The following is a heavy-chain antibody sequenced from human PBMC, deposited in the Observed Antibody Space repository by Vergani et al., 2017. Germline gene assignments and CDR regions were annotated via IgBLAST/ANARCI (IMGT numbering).Heavy chain of an antibody. Sequence: EVQLLESGGGLVQPGGSLTLSSPPSSFTFSPSSLPWVRQAPGKGLEWVSGISVRGGSTYYSDSVKGRVTISRDNSTNTRYLQMNSLRAEDTAVYYCAKGPIAAAGSAEYFQHWGQGTLGTVYS. V-gene: IGHV3-23*01. CDR1: SFTFSPSS. D-gene: IGHD6-13*01. CDR3: AKGPIAAAGSAEYFQH. CDR2: ISVRGGST. J-gene: IGHJ1*01.